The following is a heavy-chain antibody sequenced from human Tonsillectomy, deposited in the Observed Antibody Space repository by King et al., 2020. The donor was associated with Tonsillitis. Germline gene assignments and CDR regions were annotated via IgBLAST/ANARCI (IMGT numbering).Heavy chain of an antibody. J-gene: IGHJ4*02. CDR2: ISGSGDSA. Sequence: VQLVESGGGLEQPGGSLRLSCAASGFTFSTYAMSWVRQTPGKGLEWVSAISGSGDSAYYADSVKGRFTISRDNSKNTLYLQMSSLRAEDTAVYYCAKPLGSCSGGTCLFDYWGQGTLVTVSS. V-gene: IGHV3-23*04. CDR1: GFTFSTYA. D-gene: IGHD2-15*01. CDR3: AKPLGSCSGGTCLFDY.